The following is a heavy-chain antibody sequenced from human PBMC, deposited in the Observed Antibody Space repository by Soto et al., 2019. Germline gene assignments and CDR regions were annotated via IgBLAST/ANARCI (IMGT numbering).Heavy chain of an antibody. Sequence: EVQLVESGGGLVKPGGSLRLSCAASGFTFSSYSMNWVRQAPGKGLEWVSSISSSSSYIYYADSVKGRFTISRDNSKNSRYLKMNSLRAEDTAVYYCARDVGRMTTVVAFDIWGQGTMVTVSS. CDR2: ISSSSSYI. J-gene: IGHJ3*02. D-gene: IGHD4-17*01. CDR1: GFTFSSYS. CDR3: ARDVGRMTTVVAFDI. V-gene: IGHV3-21*01.